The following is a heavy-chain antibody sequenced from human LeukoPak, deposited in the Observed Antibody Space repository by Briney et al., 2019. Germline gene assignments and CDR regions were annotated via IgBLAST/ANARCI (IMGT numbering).Heavy chain of an antibody. D-gene: IGHD3-22*01. V-gene: IGHV3-23*01. CDR2: ISGSGGAT. Sequence: GGTLRLSGAASGFTFNTYGMSWVRQAPGKGLEWVSGISGSGGATYYADSVKGRFTIFRDNSKNTLYLQMDSLRADDTAVYYCASRDYYDSSGYNDAFDIWGQGTMVTVSS. J-gene: IGHJ3*02. CDR3: ASRDYYDSSGYNDAFDI. CDR1: GFTFNTYG.